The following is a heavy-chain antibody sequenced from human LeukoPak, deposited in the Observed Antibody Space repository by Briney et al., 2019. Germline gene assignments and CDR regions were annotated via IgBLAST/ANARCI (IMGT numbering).Heavy chain of an antibody. CDR3: ARVSGPYSSSDYYYMDV. J-gene: IGHJ6*03. Sequence: GASVKVSCKASGYTFTSYGISWVRQAPGQGLEWMGWISAYNGNTNYAQKFQGRVTITADESTSTAYMELSSLRSEDTAVYYCARVSGPYSSSDYYYMDVWGKGTTVTVSS. CDR1: GYTFTSYG. V-gene: IGHV1-18*01. CDR2: ISAYNGNT. D-gene: IGHD6-6*01.